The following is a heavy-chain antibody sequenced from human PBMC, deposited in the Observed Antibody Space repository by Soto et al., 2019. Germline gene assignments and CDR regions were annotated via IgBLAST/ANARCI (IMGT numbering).Heavy chain of an antibody. J-gene: IGHJ4*02. CDR2: IYYSGST. D-gene: IGHD4-4*01. Sequence: PSETLSLTCAVYGGSFSGYYWSWIRQSPGKGLEWIGYIYYSGSTKYKPSLMSRVTISVDTSKNQFSLKVSSATAADTAVYYCARHSNRNYGLYYFDYWGLGALVTVSS. CDR3: ARHSNRNYGLYYFDY. CDR1: GGSFSGYY. V-gene: IGHV4-59*08.